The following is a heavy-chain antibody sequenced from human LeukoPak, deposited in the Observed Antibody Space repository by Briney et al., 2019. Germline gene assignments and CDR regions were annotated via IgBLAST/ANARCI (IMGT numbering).Heavy chain of an antibody. V-gene: IGHV1-2*02. CDR3: ARDPYSSRSIYYYMDV. J-gene: IGHJ6*03. Sequence: ASVKVSCKASGYTFTGYYMHWVRQAPGQGLEWMGWINPNSGGTNYAQKFRGGVTMARDTSISTAYMELSRLRSDDTAVYYCARDPYSSRSIYYYMDVWGKGTTVTVSS. CDR2: INPNSGGT. CDR1: GYTFTGYY. D-gene: IGHD6-13*01.